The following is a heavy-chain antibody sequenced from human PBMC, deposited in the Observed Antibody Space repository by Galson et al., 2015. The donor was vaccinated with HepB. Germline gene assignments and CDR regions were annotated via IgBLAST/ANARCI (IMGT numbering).Heavy chain of an antibody. CDR1: GYTFTSYA. Sequence: SVKVSCKASGYTFTSYAMHWVRQAPGQRLEWMGWINAGNGNTKYSQKFQGRVTITRDTSASTAYMKLSSLRSEDTAVYYCARDFPSTTGATIVGAFDIWGQGTMVTVSS. CDR3: ARDFPSTTGATIVGAFDI. D-gene: IGHD1-1*01. V-gene: IGHV1-3*01. CDR2: INAGNGNT. J-gene: IGHJ3*02.